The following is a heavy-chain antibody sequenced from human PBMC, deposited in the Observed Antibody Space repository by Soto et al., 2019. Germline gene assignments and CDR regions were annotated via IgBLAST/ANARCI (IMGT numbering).Heavy chain of an antibody. J-gene: IGHJ4*02. CDR2: IYYSGRT. CDR1: GGSISSGGPY. D-gene: IGHD1-26*01. Sequence: SETLSLTCTVSGGSISSGGPYWNWILQHPEKGLEWIGYIYYSGRTNYNPALKSRITISVDTSKNQFSLKLSSVTAADTAMYYCARGGIVDVGAIVYWGQGALVTVSS. V-gene: IGHV4-31*03. CDR3: ARGGIVDVGAIVY.